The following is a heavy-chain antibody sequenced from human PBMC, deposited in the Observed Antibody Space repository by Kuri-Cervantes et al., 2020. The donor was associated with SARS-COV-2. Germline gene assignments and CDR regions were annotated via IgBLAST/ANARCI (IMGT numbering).Heavy chain of an antibody. CDR1: GFSLTSTGMC. CDR3: ARHSSGSYCDY. J-gene: IGHJ4*02. V-gene: IGHV2-70*01. CDR2: IDWDDNK. Sequence: SGPTLVKPTQTLTLTCPFSGFSLTSTGMCVSWIRQPPGRALEWLAFIDWDDNKYYSTSLETRLTISKDTSKNQVILTMRNMDPADTATYYCARHSSGSYCDYWCQGTPVTVSS. D-gene: IGHD6-19*01.